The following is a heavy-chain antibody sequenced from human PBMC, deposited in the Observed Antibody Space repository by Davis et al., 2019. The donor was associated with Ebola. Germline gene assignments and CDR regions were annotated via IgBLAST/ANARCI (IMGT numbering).Heavy chain of an antibody. CDR1: GFTFSSYG. J-gene: IGHJ4*02. CDR3: AKSWVGASHNWDY. CDR2: ISGSGSST. V-gene: IGHV3-23*01. Sequence: PGGSLRLSCAASGFTFSSYGMHWVRQAPGKGLEWVSGISGSGSSTYYADSVKGRFTISRDNSKNTLYLQMNSLRVEDTAVYYCAKSWVGASHNWDYWGQGTLVTVSS. D-gene: IGHD1-20*01.